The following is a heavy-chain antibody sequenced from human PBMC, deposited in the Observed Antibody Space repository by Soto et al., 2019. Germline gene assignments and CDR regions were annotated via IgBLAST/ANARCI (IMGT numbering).Heavy chain of an antibody. CDR2: ISSSSSYI. CDR3: ARDLSSSWYGYNYYMDV. V-gene: IGHV3-21*01. D-gene: IGHD6-13*01. CDR1: GFTFSSYS. J-gene: IGHJ6*03. Sequence: GGSQRLSCAASGFTFSSYSMNWVRQAPGKGLEWVSSISSSSSYIYYADSVKGRFTISRDNAKNSLYLQMNSLRAEDTAVYYCARDLSSSWYGYNYYMDVWGKGTTVTVSS.